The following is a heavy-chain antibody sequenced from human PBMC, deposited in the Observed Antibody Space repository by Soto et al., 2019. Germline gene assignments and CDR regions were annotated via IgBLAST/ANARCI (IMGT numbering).Heavy chain of an antibody. CDR3: ARSPVPSGTTLFYFDF. CDR2: IDPSAGST. D-gene: IGHD1-1*01. CDR1: GYTFTSYY. J-gene: IGHJ4*02. Sequence: ASVKVSCKTSGYTFTSYYMLWVRQAPGQGLEWMGIIDPSAGSTTYTQNFKGRVTMTRDTSTSTLYLELRSLRSEDTAVYYCARSPVPSGTTLFYFDFWGQGTLVTVSS. V-gene: IGHV1-46*01.